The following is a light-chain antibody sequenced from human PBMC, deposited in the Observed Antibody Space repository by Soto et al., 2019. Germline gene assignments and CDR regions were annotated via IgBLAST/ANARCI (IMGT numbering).Light chain of an antibody. Sequence: EIVLTQSPGTLSLSPGERATLSCRASQSLSRSYLAWNQQKPGQAPRLLIFCASSLQSGVPSRFSGSGSGTDFTLTISSLQPEDFATYYCQQYNSYPRTFGQGTVVDIK. CDR2: CAS. CDR3: QQYNSYPRT. CDR1: QSLSRSY. V-gene: IGKV3-20*01. J-gene: IGKJ1*01.